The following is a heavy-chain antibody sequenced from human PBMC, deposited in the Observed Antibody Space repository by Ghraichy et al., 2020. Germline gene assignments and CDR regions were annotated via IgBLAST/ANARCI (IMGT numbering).Heavy chain of an antibody. J-gene: IGHJ4*02. CDR1: GFTFSISA. V-gene: IGHV3-23*01. D-gene: IGHD7-27*01. Sequence: GESLNISCAASGFTFSISAMSWVRQTPGKGLECVSAISRNGDSTSCADSVKGRFTISRDNSKNTLYLQMNSLRAEDTAVYYCAKGWGGVWGQGTLVTVSS. CDR2: ISRNGDST. CDR3: AKGWGGV.